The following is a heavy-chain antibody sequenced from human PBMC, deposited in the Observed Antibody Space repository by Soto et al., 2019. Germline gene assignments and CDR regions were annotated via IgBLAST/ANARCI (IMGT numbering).Heavy chain of an antibody. J-gene: IGHJ4*02. D-gene: IGHD6-13*01. CDR1: GFTFSSYT. CDR3: GGGYSRWDY. Sequence: EVQLVESGGGLVKPGGSLRLSCAASGFTFSSYTMNWVRQAPGKGLEWVSSISSSSSYIYYADSVKGRFTISRDNAKKSREVQMDRPGAEGPGGDYRGGGYSRWDYLGQGTLVTVSS. CDR2: ISSSSSYI. V-gene: IGHV3-21*01.